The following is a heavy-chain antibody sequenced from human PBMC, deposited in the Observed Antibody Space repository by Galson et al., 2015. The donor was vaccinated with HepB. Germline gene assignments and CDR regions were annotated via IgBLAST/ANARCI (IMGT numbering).Heavy chain of an antibody. D-gene: IGHD3-10*01. J-gene: IGHJ3*02. CDR2: IYPGDSDI. CDR1: GYSLTNYW. V-gene: IGHV5-51*01. CDR3: ATHDYSGSGGHVFQI. Sequence: QSGAEVKKPGESLKISCKGSGYSLTNYWIGWVRQMPGKGLEWMGIIYPGDSDIRYSPSFQGQVTISADKSVTTAYLKWSSLKASDTAMYYCATHDYSGSGGHVFQIWGLGTMVTVSS.